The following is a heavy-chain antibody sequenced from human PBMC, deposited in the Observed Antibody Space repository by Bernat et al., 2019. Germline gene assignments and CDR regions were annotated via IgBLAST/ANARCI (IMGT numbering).Heavy chain of an antibody. V-gene: IGHV3-21*01. J-gene: IGHJ4*02. D-gene: IGHD5-24*01. CDR3: ARDRREMAIISSFDY. Sequence: EVQLVESGGGLVKPGGSLRLSCAASGFTFSSYSMNWVRQAPGKGLEWVSSISSSSSYIYYAVSVKGRFTISRDNAKNSLYLQMNSLRAEDTAVYYCARDRREMAIISSFDYWGQGTLVTVSS. CDR2: ISSSSSYI. CDR1: GFTFSSYS.